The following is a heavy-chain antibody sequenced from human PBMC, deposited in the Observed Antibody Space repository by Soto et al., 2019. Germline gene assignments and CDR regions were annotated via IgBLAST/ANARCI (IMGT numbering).Heavy chain of an antibody. CDR3: TRDPNGDHIGAFDF. Sequence: EVQVLESGGGLVQPGGSLRLSCSTSEFTFSAYAMTWVRQPPGEGLEWVASISGSGGDTSYADSVKGRFSIFRDNSKNTLYLRMYSLRVEDTAVYYCTRDPNGDHIGAFDFWGQGILVPVSS. D-gene: IGHD4-17*01. J-gene: IGHJ3*01. V-gene: IGHV3-23*01. CDR2: ISGSGGDT. CDR1: EFTFSAYA.